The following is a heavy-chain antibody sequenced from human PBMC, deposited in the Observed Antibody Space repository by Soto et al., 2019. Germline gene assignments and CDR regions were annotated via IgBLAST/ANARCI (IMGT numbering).Heavy chain of an antibody. CDR2: IYYGGST. CDR3: ATPQDYDDCLDS. J-gene: IGHJ4*02. V-gene: IGHV4-59*01. D-gene: IGHD3-22*01. Sequence: PSETLSLTCTVSGGSISSDYWSWIRQPPGKGLEWIGYIYYGGSTHSNPSLTLTSDTPGNTAYLELNSLISEDTAVYYCATPQDYDDCLDSWGQGTLVTVSS. CDR1: GGSISSDY.